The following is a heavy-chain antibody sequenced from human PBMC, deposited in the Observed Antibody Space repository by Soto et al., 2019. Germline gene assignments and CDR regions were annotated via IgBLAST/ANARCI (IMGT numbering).Heavy chain of an antibody. V-gene: IGHV1-18*01. CDR3: ARGVGSGSYYNQYNWFDP. J-gene: IGHJ5*02. CDR2: INVYNGNT. CDR1: GYTFTNYS. D-gene: IGHD3-10*01. Sequence: GVPVKVSCKASGYTFTNYSICWARQAPGQGLEWMGWINVYNGNTKYAQKVQGRVTMTTDTSTSTAYMELRSLRSDDTAVYYCARGVGSGSYYNQYNWFDPWGQGTLVTVSS.